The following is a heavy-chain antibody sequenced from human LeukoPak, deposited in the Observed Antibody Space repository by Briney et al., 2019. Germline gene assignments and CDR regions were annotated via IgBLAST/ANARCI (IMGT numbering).Heavy chain of an antibody. CDR3: AKAAAGTFGVSRFDP. D-gene: IGHD6-13*01. V-gene: IGHV7-4-1*02. J-gene: IGHJ5*02. CDR1: GYTLTELS. Sequence: ASVKVSCKVSGYTLTELSMHWVRQAPGKGLEWMGWINTNTGNPTYAQGFTGRFVFSLDTSVSTAYLQISSLKAEDTAVYYCAKAAAGTFGVSRFDPWGQGTLVTVSS. CDR2: INTNTGNP.